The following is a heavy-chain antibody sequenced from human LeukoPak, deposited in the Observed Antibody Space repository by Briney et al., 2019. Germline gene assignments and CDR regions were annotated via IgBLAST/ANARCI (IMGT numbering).Heavy chain of an antibody. D-gene: IGHD3-16*01. V-gene: IGHV3-74*01. CDR3: AHFRGGAFDF. CDR1: GFTFSSYW. J-gene: IGHJ3*01. Sequence: GGSLRLPCAASGFTFSSYWMHWVRQAPGKGLVWVSRINSDGRTTSYAASVKGRFTISRDNAKNTLYLQMNSLRAEDTAVYYCAHFRGGAFDFWGQGTMVTVSA. CDR2: INSDGRTT.